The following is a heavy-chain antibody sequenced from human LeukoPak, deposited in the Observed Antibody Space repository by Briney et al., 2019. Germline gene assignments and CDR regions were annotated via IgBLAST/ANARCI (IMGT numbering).Heavy chain of an antibody. D-gene: IGHD2-21*02. CDR2: IKQDGSEK. Sequence: GGSLRLSCAASGFTFSSYWMSWVRQAPGKGLEWVADIKQDGSEKFYMDSLKGRFTISRDNAKNSLYLQMNSLRAEDTAIYYCAKDIYCGGDCYIRAGDSWGQGTLVTVSS. CDR1: GFTFSSYW. J-gene: IGHJ4*02. CDR3: AKDIYCGGDCYIRAGDS. V-gene: IGHV3-7*03.